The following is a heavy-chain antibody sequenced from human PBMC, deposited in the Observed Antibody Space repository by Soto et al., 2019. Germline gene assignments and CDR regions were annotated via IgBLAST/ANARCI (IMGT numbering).Heavy chain of an antibody. D-gene: IGHD2-15*01. CDR1: GYTITELS. V-gene: IGHV1-24*01. CDR3: ATFAYPTDSGGRNNWFDP. CDR2: FDPEDGET. J-gene: IGHJ5*02. Sequence: ASVKVSCKVSGYTITELSMHWVRQETGKGLEWMGGFDPEDGETIYAQKFQGRVTMTEDTSTDTAYMELSSLRSEDTAVYYCATFAYPTDSGGRNNWFDPWGQGTLVTVSS.